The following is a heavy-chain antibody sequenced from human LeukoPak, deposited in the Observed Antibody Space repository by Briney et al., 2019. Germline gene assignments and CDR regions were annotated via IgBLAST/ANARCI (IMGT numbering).Heavy chain of an antibody. CDR3: ARMQGIAAAQRVPMGLYYYMDV. V-gene: IGHV3-21*01. J-gene: IGHJ6*03. Sequence: GGSLRLSCAASGFTFSSYSMNWVRQAPGKGLEWVSSISSSSSYIYYADSVKGRFTISRDNAKNSLYLQMNSLRAEDTAVYYCARMQGIAAAQRVPMGLYYYMDVWGKGTTVTISS. CDR2: ISSSSSYI. D-gene: IGHD6-13*01. CDR1: GFTFSSYS.